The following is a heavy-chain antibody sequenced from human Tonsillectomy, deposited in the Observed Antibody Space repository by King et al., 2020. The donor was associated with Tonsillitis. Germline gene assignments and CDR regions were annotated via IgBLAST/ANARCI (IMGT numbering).Heavy chain of an antibody. CDR3: ARTSMVRGPSYYGMDV. V-gene: IGHV4-39*01. Sequence: QLQESGPRLVKPSETLSLTCTVSGGSISSSSYYWGWIRQPPGRGLEWIGSFYNSERTYYNPSLKSRVTIAVDTSKNQFSLKLSSVTAADPAVYYCARTSMVRGPSYYGMDVWAQGTTVTVSS. D-gene: IGHD3-10*01. J-gene: IGHJ6*02. CDR2: FYNSERT. CDR1: GGSISSSSYY.